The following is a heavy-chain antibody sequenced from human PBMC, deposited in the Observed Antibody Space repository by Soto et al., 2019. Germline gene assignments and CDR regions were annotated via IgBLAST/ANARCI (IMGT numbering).Heavy chain of an antibody. D-gene: IGHD1-1*01. J-gene: IGHJ4*02. Sequence: SETLSLTCTVSGGSISSYYWSWIRQPAGKGLEWIGRVYSSGSTNYNPSLKSRVTMSVDASKSQFSLKLSSVTAADTAVYYCARDVDYNNWVLYYWGQGSLVTVSS. CDR2: VYSSGST. CDR3: ARDVDYNNWVLYY. CDR1: GGSISSYY. V-gene: IGHV4-4*07.